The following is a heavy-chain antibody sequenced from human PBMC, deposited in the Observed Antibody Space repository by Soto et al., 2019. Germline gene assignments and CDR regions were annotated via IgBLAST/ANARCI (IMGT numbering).Heavy chain of an antibody. CDR2: ISGSGGST. CDR3: AKDLNAGGTDYDFWSGYSMNFDY. J-gene: IGHJ4*02. Sequence: GKGLEWVSAISGSGGSTYYADSVKGRFTISRDNSKNTLYLQMNSLRAEDTAVYYCAKDLNAGGTDYDFWSGYSMNFDYWGQGTLVTVSS. V-gene: IGHV3-23*01. D-gene: IGHD3-3*01.